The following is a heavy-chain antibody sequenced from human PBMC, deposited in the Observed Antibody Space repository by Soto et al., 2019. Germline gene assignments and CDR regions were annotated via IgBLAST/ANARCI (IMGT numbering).Heavy chain of an antibody. CDR2: INAYNGNT. J-gene: IGHJ3*02. Sequence: GASVKVSCKASGYTFTSYAMHWVRQAPGQRLEWMGWINAYNGNTNYAQKLQGRVTMTTDTSTSTAYMELRSLRSDDTAVYYCARCLGGWYVPDAFDIWGQGTMVT. CDR1: GYTFTSYA. CDR3: ARCLGGWYVPDAFDI. D-gene: IGHD6-19*01. V-gene: IGHV1-18*01.